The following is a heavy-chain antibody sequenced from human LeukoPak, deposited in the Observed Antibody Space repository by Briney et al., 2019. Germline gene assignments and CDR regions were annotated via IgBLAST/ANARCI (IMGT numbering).Heavy chain of an antibody. CDR1: GGSISSHY. V-gene: IGHV4-59*11. J-gene: IGHJ4*02. Sequence: SETLSLTCTVSGGSISSHYWSWIRQPSGKGLEWIGYIYYSGSTNYNPSLKSRVTISVDTSKNQFSLRLSSVTAADTAVYYCARGPAAIFDYWGQGTLVTVSS. CDR2: IYYSGST. D-gene: IGHD2-2*01. CDR3: ARGPAAIFDY.